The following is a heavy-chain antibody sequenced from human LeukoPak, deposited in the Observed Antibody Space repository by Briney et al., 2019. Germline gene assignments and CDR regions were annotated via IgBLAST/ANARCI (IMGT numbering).Heavy chain of an antibody. Sequence: SETLSLTCTVSGGSISSYYWSWIRQPPGKGLEWIGYIYTSGSTNYNPSLRSRVTISVDTSKNQFSLKLSSVTAADTAVYYCARQRRNDSPFDYWGQGTLVTVSS. D-gene: IGHD2-15*01. CDR3: ARQRRNDSPFDY. CDR2: IYTSGST. CDR1: GGSISSYY. J-gene: IGHJ4*02. V-gene: IGHV4-4*09.